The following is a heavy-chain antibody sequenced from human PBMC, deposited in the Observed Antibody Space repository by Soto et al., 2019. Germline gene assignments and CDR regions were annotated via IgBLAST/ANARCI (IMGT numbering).Heavy chain of an antibody. CDR2: ISSSSSYI. D-gene: IGHD5-18*01. CDR1: GFTFSSYS. CDR3: ARDWKYSYGNDYYYYGMDV. Sequence: LRLSCAASGFTFSSYSMNWVRQAPGKGLEWVSSISSSSSYIYYADSVKGRFTISRDNAKNSLYLQMNSLRAEDTAVYYCARDWKYSYGNDYYYYGMDVWGQGTTVTVSS. J-gene: IGHJ6*02. V-gene: IGHV3-21*01.